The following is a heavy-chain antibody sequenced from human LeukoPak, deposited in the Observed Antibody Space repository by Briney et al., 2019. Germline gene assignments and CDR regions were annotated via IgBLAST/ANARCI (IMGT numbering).Heavy chain of an antibody. V-gene: IGHV4-59*01. CDR3: AREDRLSPHTVFDS. CDR2: IYYSGST. Sequence: PSETLSLTCTVSGGSISSYYWSWIRQPPGKGLEWIGYIYYSGSTNYNPSLKSRVTISVDTSKNQFSLKLSSVTAADTAVYYCAREDRLSPHTVFDSWGQGTLVTVSS. J-gene: IGHJ4*02. D-gene: IGHD3-16*02. CDR1: GGSISSYY.